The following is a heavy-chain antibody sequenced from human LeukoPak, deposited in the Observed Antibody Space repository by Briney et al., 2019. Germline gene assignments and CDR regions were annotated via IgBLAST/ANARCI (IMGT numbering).Heavy chain of an antibody. J-gene: IGHJ6*02. CDR3: AKDLVGGSGSSEYYYGMDV. CDR2: ISYDGSNK. V-gene: IGHV3-30*18. D-gene: IGHD3-10*01. Sequence: GRSLRLSCAASGFTFSSYGMHWVRQAPGKGLEWVAVISYDGSNKYYADPVKGRFTISRDNSKNTLYLQMNSLRAEDTAVYYCAKDLVGGSGSSEYYYGMDVWGQGTTVTVSS. CDR1: GFTFSSYG.